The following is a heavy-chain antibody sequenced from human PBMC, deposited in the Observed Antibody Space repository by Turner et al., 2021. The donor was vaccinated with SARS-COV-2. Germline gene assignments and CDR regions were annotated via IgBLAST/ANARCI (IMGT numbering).Heavy chain of an antibody. D-gene: IGHD2-15*01. J-gene: IGHJ6*02. V-gene: IGHV3-7*03. CDR3: TREESGSFGAYGMDV. Sequence: VQLVESGGGLVQPGGSLRLSCAASGFTFSSYWMNWVRQAPGKGLEWVANIMQDGSEKYYVDSVKGRFTISRDNAKNTLYLQMNSLRAEDTAVYYCTREESGSFGAYGMDVWGQGTTVTVSS. CDR2: IMQDGSEK. CDR1: GFTFSSYW.